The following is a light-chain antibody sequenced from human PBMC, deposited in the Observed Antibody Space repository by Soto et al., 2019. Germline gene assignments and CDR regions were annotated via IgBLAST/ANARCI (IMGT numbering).Light chain of an antibody. V-gene: IGKV3-11*01. CDR3: QQRHMWPIT. J-gene: IGKJ5*01. CDR1: QSFRGL. CDR2: DAY. Sequence: FPVMLFLSPCASATPSCWASQSFRGLLAWYQQKPGQAPRLLIYDAYNRATGIPPRFSGSGSGTDFTLTISSLEPEDSAVYYCQQRHMWPITFGQGTRLEIK.